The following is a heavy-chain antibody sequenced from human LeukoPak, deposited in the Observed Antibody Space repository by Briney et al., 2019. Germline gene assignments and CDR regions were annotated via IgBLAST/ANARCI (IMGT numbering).Heavy chain of an antibody. CDR3: ARDGPSWGLL. CDR1: SGPISSYY. J-gene: IGHJ4*02. Sequence: TSETLSLTCTVSSGPISSYYWSWVRQPAGKGLEWIGRIYTSATNYNPSLKSRVTMSLDTSKNQFSLRLSSVTATDTAVYYYARDGPSWGLLWGQGTLVTVSS. D-gene: IGHD7-27*01. CDR2: IYTSAT. V-gene: IGHV4-4*07.